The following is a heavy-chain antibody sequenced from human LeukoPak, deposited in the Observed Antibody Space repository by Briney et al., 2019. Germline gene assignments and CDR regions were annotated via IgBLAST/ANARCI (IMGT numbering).Heavy chain of an antibody. D-gene: IGHD5-18*01. Sequence: GGSLRLSCAASGFTFDDYAMPWVRQAPGKGLGWDSGISWNSGSIGYADSVKGRFTISRDNAKNSLYLQMNSLRAEDTAVYYCAKPYSYGYQAFDYWGQGTQVTVSS. CDR2: ISWNSGSI. CDR1: GFTFDDYA. V-gene: IGHV3-9*01. J-gene: IGHJ4*02. CDR3: AKPYSYGYQAFDY.